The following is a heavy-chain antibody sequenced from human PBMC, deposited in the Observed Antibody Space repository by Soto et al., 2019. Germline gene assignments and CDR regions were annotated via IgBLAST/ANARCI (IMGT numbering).Heavy chain of an antibody. V-gene: IGHV3-15*07. D-gene: IGHD3-16*01. J-gene: IGHJ6*02. Sequence: SVSNAWMTWVRQAPGKGLEWVGRIKSKTDGGTTDYAAPVKGRFTISRDDSKNTLYLQMNSLKTEDTAVYYCTTDAYGYYYYGMDVWGQGTTVTVSS. CDR2: IKSKTDGGTT. CDR1: SVSNAW. CDR3: TTDAYGYYYYGMDV.